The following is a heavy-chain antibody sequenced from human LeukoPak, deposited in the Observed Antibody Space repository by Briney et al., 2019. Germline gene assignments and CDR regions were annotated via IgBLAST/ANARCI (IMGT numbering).Heavy chain of an antibody. Sequence: SETLSLTCTVSGYSISTGYYWDWIRQPPGKGLEWIGTFCHGGSTYYNPSLKSRVTISVDTSKNQFSLKLSSVTAADTAVYYRARENYYDSSGYSYYFDYWGQGTLVTVSS. J-gene: IGHJ4*02. D-gene: IGHD3-22*01. V-gene: IGHV4-38-2*02. CDR3: ARENYYDSSGYSYYFDY. CDR1: GYSISTGYY. CDR2: FCHGGST.